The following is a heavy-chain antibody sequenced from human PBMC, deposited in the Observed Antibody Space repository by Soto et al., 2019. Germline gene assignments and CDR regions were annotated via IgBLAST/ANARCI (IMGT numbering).Heavy chain of an antibody. CDR2: LTSRGTT. CDR3: AKRATTVPTPGNYFDC. Sequence: EVLLLESGGGLVQPGGSLRRSCAASGFTFSDYSMTWVRQAPGRGLDWVSTLTSRGTTFYADSVKGRFTISIDNSKNALALQMHRLRTEDTALYYCAKRATTVPTPGNYFDCWGKGPQVTVSS. J-gene: IGHJ4*02. CDR1: GFTFSDYS. D-gene: IGHD2-15*01. V-gene: IGHV3-23*01.